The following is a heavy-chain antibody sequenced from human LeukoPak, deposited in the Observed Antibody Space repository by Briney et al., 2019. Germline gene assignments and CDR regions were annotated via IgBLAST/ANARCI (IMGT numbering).Heavy chain of an antibody. D-gene: IGHD3-22*01. J-gene: IGHJ4*02. V-gene: IGHV1-2*06. CDR2: INPNSGGT. Sequence: ASVKVSCKASGYTFTSYYMHWVRQAPGQGLEWMGRINPNSGGTNYAQKFQGRVTMTRDTSISTAYMELSRLRSDDTAVYYCARGGAYYDSSGYPFGYWGQGTLVTVSS. CDR3: ARGGAYYDSSGYPFGY. CDR1: GYTFTSYY.